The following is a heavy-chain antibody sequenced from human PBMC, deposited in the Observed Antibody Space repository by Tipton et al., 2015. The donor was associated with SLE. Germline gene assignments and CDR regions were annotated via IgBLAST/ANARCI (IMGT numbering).Heavy chain of an antibody. CDR2: IYYSGST. CDR3: ARGGGSSKWLDP. D-gene: IGHD2-15*01. CDR1: GGSISSHY. J-gene: IGHJ5*02. Sequence: TLSLTCTVSGGSISSHYWRWIRQPPGKGLEWIGYIYYSGSTNYNPSLKSRVTISVDTSKNQFSLKLSSVTAADTPVYYCARGGGSSKWLDPWGQGILVTVS. V-gene: IGHV4-59*11.